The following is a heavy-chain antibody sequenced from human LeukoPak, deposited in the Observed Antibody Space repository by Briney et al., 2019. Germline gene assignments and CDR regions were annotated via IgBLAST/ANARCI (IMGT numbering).Heavy chain of an antibody. D-gene: IGHD5-24*01. CDR1: GFTFSSYW. CDR2: INSDGSST. J-gene: IGHJ4*02. Sequence: PGGSLRLSCAASGFTFSSYWMHWVRQAPGKGLVWVSRINSDGSSTSYADPVKGRFTISRDNAKNTLYLQMNSLRAEDTAVYYCAKDGYNYYIDYWGQGTLVTVSS. V-gene: IGHV3-74*01. CDR3: AKDGYNYYIDY.